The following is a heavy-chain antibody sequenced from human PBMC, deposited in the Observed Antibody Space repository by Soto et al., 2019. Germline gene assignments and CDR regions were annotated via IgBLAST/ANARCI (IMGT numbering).Heavy chain of an antibody. J-gene: IGHJ4*02. CDR1: GYTFTNYA. Sequence: QVQLVQSGAAVKKPGASVKVSCKASGYTFTNYAMHWVRQAPVQRLEWMRWINAGNGNTKYSQKFQDRVTITRDTSASTAYMELSSLTSEDTAVYYCARDSHGCDYWGQGTLVTVSS. V-gene: IGHV1-3*01. CDR2: INAGNGNT. D-gene: IGHD6-19*01. CDR3: ARDSHGCDY.